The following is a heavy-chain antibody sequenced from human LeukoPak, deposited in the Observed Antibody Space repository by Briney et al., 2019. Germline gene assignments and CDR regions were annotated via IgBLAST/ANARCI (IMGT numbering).Heavy chain of an antibody. J-gene: IGHJ4*02. CDR3: ARDWVSGSRFDY. CDR1: GGTFSSYA. Sequence: SVKVSCKASGGTFSSYAISWVRQAPGQGLEWMGGIIPIFGTANYAQKFQGRVTITADESSSTAYMELSSLRSEDTAVYYCARDWVSGSRFDYWGQGTLVTVSS. CDR2: IIPIFGTA. V-gene: IGHV1-69*13. D-gene: IGHD5-12*01.